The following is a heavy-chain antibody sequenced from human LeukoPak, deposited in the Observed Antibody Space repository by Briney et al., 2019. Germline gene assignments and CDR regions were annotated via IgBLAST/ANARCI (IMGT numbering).Heavy chain of an antibody. CDR2: INPSGGST. J-gene: IGHJ4*02. CDR3: AKDDFYGGLDY. CDR1: GYTFTSYY. D-gene: IGHD4-23*01. V-gene: IGHV1-46*01. Sequence: ASVKVSCKASGYTFTSYYMHWVRQAPGQGLEWMGIINPSGGSTSYAQKFQGRVTMTRDTSTSTVYMELSSLRAEDTAVYYCAKDDFYGGLDYWGQGTLVTVSS.